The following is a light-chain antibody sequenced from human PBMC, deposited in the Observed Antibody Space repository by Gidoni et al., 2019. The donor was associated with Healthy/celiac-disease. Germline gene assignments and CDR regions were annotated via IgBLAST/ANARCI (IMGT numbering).Light chain of an antibody. CDR3: QQYGSSPGWT. V-gene: IGKV3-20*01. CDR2: GAS. Sequence: EIVLTQSPGTLSLSPGERATLSCRASQSVSSSYLAWYQQKPGQAPRLLIYGASSRATGIPERFSGSGSGTDFTFTISRLEPEDFAVYYCQQYGSSPGWTFGQGTKVEIK. J-gene: IGKJ1*01. CDR1: QSVSSSY.